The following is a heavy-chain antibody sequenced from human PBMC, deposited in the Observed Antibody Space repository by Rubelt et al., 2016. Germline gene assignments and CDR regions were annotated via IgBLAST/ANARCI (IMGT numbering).Heavy chain of an antibody. V-gene: IGHV4-34*01. CDR3: ARGRMPDGWYPYCFDY. J-gene: IGHJ4*02. D-gene: IGHD6-19*01. Sequence: VQLQESGPGLLKPSETLSLTCAVYDGSFSGYYWNWIRQPPGEGLEWIGDINHSGYTNYNPSLGSRVTISVDTSKNQVSLHLTSVTAADTAVDYCARGRMPDGWYPYCFDYWGQGILVTVS. CDR2: INHSGYT. CDR1: DGSFSGYY.